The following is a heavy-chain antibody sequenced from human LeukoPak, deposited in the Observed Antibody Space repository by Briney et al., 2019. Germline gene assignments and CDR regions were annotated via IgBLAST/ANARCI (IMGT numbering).Heavy chain of an antibody. Sequence: SQTLSLTCTVSGGSISSGSYYWSWIRQPAGKGLEWIGRIYTSGSTNYNPSLNSRVTISVDTSKNQFSLKLSSVTAADTAVYYCASGKRFLEWSGAFDIWGQGTMVTVSS. CDR3: ASGKRFLEWSGAFDI. J-gene: IGHJ3*02. D-gene: IGHD3-3*01. V-gene: IGHV4-61*02. CDR1: GGSISSGSYY. CDR2: IYTSGST.